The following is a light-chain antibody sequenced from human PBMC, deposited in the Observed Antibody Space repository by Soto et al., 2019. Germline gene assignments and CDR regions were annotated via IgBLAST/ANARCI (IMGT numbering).Light chain of an antibody. V-gene: IGKV1-39*01. J-gene: IGKJ4*01. Sequence: DIQMTQSPSSLSASVGDRVTITCRASQSISSYLNWYQQKPGKAPKLLIYAASSLQSGVPSRFSGSGSGTDFTLTISRLEPEDFAVYYCQQYGSSRGTFGGGTKVEIK. CDR2: AAS. CDR1: QSISSY. CDR3: QQYGSSRGT.